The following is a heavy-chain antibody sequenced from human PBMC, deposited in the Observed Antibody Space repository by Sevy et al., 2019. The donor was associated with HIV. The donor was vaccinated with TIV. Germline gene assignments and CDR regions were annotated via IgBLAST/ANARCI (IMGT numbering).Heavy chain of an antibody. D-gene: IGHD6-13*01. J-gene: IGHJ5*02. CDR2: ISSSSSYI. CDR1: GFTFSSYS. CDR3: ARGTAAAATSWFDP. V-gene: IGHV3-21*01. Sequence: GGSLRLSCAASGFTFSSYSMNWVRQAPGKGLEWVSSISSSSSYIYYAGSVKGRFTISRDNAKNSLYLQMNSMRAEDTAVYYCARGTAAAATSWFDPWGQGTLVTVSS.